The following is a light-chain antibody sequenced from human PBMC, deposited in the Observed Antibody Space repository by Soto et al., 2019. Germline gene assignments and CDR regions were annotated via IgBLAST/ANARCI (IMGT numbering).Light chain of an antibody. J-gene: IGKJ2*01. Sequence: EIVLTQSPGTLSLSPGERATLSCRASQSVSSYFAWYQQKPGQAPRLLMYDASNRATGIPARFSGSGSGTDFTLTISSLEPEDFAVYYCQQRSNWPPFTFGQGTKLEIK. CDR1: QSVSSY. CDR3: QQRSNWPPFT. V-gene: IGKV3-11*01. CDR2: DAS.